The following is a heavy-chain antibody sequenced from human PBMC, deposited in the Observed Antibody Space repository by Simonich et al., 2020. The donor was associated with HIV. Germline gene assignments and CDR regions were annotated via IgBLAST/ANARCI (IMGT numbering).Heavy chain of an antibody. CDR1: GGSFSGYY. D-gene: IGHD5-12*01. CDR2: INHSGST. Sequence: QVHLQQWGAGLLKPSETLSLTCAVYGGSFSGYYWSWIRQPPGKGLEWVGEINHSGSTDYNPPLKSRVTISVDTSKNQFSLKLSSVTAADTGVYYCARRTGYDLDSWGQGTLVTVSS. V-gene: IGHV4-34*01. J-gene: IGHJ4*02. CDR3: ARRTGYDLDS.